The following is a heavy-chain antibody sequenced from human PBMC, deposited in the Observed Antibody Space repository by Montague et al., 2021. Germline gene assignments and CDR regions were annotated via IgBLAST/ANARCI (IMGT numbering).Heavy chain of an antibody. V-gene: IGHV3-48*02. CDR3: ARDNYYDSSGSIDH. CDR2: ISSNGRTI. J-gene: IGHJ4*02. CDR1: GFTFDIYS. D-gene: IGHD3-22*01. Sequence: SLRLSCAASGFTFDIYSLNWVRQAPGHRLEWISYISSNGRTIYYADSVKGRFTISRDNAKNSLFLHMSRLRDEDAAIYYCARDNYYDSSGSIDHWGQGTLVSVSA.